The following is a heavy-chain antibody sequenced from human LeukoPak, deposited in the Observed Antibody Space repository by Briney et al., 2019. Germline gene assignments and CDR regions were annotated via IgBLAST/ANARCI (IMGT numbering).Heavy chain of an antibody. J-gene: IGHJ3*02. CDR2: ISYSGNT. CDR3: AKNYDDSSGVMVDDVFDI. CDR1: RDSISSIIYY. D-gene: IGHD3-22*01. V-gene: IGHV4-39*07. Sequence: SETLSLTCTASRDSISSIIYYWAWIRQAPGKGLEWIGTISYSGNTYYNPSLKSRITISVDTTKNQFSLRLSSVTAADTAVYYCAKNYDDSSGVMVDDVFDIWGQGTVVSVSS.